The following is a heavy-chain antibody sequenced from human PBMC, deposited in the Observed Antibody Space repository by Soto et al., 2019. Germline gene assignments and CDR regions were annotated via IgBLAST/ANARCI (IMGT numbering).Heavy chain of an antibody. V-gene: IGHV1-24*01. J-gene: IGHJ6*02. D-gene: IGHD3-10*01. Sequence: ASVKVSCKVSGYTLTELSMHWVRQAPGKGLEWMGGFDPEDGETIYAQKFQGRVTMTEDTSTDTAYMELSSLRSEDTAVYYGVTETPPLRRSEVRGVIPLFPDYYDMDVWGQGTTVTVSS. CDR3: VTETPPLRRSEVRGVIPLFPDYYDMDV. CDR1: GYTLTELS. CDR2: FDPEDGET.